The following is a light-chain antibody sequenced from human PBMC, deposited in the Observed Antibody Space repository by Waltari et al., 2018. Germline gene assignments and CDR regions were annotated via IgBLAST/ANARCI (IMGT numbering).Light chain of an antibody. J-gene: IGKJ4*01. CDR1: QTITGSW. CDR2: GAS. CDR3: QQYDGSVVT. V-gene: IGKV3-20*01. Sequence: EIVLTQSPRTLSVSTGESVTVYCRASQTITGSWLTWYHQKPGQAPRLLIYGASNRAPGIPDRFSGSGSGTDFTLTISRLEPEDSAVYYCQQYDGSVVTFGGGTKVEIK.